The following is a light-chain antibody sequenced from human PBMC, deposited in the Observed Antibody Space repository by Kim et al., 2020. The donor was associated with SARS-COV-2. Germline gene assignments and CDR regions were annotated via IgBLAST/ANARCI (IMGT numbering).Light chain of an antibody. CDR3: ASFTIGSTYV. J-gene: IGLJ1*01. CDR1: NTDIGAYDF. Sequence: QSALTQPASVSGSPGQSITISCTGTNTDIGAYDFVSWYQQNPGSAPKLIIYDVSKRPSGLSDRFSGSKSGYAASLTISGLRTEDESVYYCASFTIGSTYVFGAGTKVTVL. CDR2: DVS. V-gene: IGLV2-14*03.